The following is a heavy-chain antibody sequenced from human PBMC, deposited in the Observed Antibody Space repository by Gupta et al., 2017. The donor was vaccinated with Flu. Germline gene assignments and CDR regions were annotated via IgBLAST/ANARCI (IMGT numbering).Heavy chain of an antibody. V-gene: IGHV3-33*01. Sequence: QVQLVESGGGVVQSGRSLRLSCAASGFSFNAYGMHWVRQAPGKGLEWVAHVWFDGSHRDYADSVKGRFTISRDNSNNIVYLEMNSLRAEDTAVYYCARDRIYGSERGNPPFAYWGQGTLVIVSS. CDR1: GFSFNAYG. CDR2: VWFDGSHR. CDR3: ARDRIYGSERGNPPFAY. D-gene: IGHD3-10*01. J-gene: IGHJ4*02.